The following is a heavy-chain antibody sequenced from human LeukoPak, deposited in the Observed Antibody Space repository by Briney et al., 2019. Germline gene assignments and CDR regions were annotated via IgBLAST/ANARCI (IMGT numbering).Heavy chain of an antibody. CDR1: GFIFSSYP. CDR3: AKHFYDSGSYYNVDS. D-gene: IGHD3-10*01. V-gene: IGHV3-23*01. CDR2: LTGSDSRT. J-gene: IGHJ4*02. Sequence: HTGGSLRLSCAASGFIFSSYPMSSVRQAPGKGLQWVSALTGSDSRTYYADSVKGRFTISRENSKKTLYLQMNSLRADDTAVYYCAKHFYDSGSYYNVDSWGQGTLVTVSS.